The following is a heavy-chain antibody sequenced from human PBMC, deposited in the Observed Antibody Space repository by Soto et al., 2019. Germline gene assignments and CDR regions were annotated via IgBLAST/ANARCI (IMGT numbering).Heavy chain of an antibody. CDR2: INPNNGGT. J-gene: IGHJ6*02. CDR1: GYTFTDYY. D-gene: IGHD2-21*01. V-gene: IGHV1-2*04. Sequence: DSVKVSCKSSGYTFTDYYIHWVRQAPGQGLEWMGWINPNNGGTKFAQNFQGWVILTSDASINTVYMEMTRLRSDDTAVYFCVRGEAGYYYYGLDVWGQGTTVTVSS. CDR3: VRGEAGYYYYGLDV.